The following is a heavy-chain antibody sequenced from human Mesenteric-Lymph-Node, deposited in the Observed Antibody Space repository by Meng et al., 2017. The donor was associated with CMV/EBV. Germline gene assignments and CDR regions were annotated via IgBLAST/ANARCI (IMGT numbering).Heavy chain of an antibody. Sequence: SETLSLTCTVSGGSISSYYWSWIRQPPGKGLEWIGYIYYSGSTNYNPSLKSRVTISVDTSKNQFSLKVPSVTAADTAVYYCARDRGQLGEFDYWGRGTLVTVSS. J-gene: IGHJ4*02. D-gene: IGHD6-6*01. CDR2: IYYSGST. CDR1: GGSISSYY. CDR3: ARDRGQLGEFDY. V-gene: IGHV4-59*12.